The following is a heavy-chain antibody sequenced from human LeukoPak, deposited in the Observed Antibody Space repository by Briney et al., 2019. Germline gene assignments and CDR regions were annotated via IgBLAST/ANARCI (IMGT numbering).Heavy chain of an antibody. CDR2: IKPNSGDT. V-gene: IGHV1-2*02. CDR1: GYTFTGLY. CDR3: ARDRTTVTIFDS. D-gene: IGHD4-17*01. J-gene: IGHJ4*02. Sequence: ASVKVSCKASGYTFTGLYIHWIRQVPGQGLEWMGWIKPNSGDTNYAQSFQGRVTMTRDTSINTAYMELSRLKSDDTAMYYCARDRTTVTIFDSWGQGTLVTVSS.